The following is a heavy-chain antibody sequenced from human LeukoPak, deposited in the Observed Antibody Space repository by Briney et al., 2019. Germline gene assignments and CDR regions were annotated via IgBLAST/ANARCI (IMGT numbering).Heavy chain of an antibody. CDR3: ARDSSGYRRGSFDY. CDR2: IYYSGST. Sequence: SETLSLTCTVSGGSISSYYWSWIRQPPGKGLEWIGYIYYSGSTNYNPSLKSRVTMLLDTSNNQFSLKLSSVTAADTAVYYCARDSSGYRRGSFDYWGQGTLVTVSS. D-gene: IGHD3-22*01. V-gene: IGHV4-59*01. J-gene: IGHJ4*02. CDR1: GGSISSYY.